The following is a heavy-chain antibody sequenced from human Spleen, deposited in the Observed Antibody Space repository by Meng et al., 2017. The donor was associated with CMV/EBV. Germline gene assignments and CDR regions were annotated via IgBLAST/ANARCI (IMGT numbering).Heavy chain of an antibody. CDR2: ISPNSGGT. J-gene: IGHJ6*02. CDR1: GYTFTGYY. V-gene: IGHV1-2*02. D-gene: IGHD1-26*01. Sequence: ASVKVSCKASGYTFTGYYIHWVRQAPGQGLEWMGWISPNSGGTNYAQKFRGRVTMTRDASITTGYMELRRLRSDDTAVYYCARGELIDYYYNSLDVWGQGTTVTVSS. CDR3: ARGELIDYYYNSLDV.